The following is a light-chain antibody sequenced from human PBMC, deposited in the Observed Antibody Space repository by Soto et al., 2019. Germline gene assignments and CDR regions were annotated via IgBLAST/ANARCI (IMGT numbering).Light chain of an antibody. V-gene: IGKV3D-15*01. CDR2: GVY. CDR3: QQYNSYPWT. Sequence: EIVMTQSPTILSVSPGERATLSCRASQSVSSNLAWYQQKPGQAPRLLIYGVYTRAPGIPARFSGSGSGTEFTLTISSLQPDDFATYCCQQYNSYPWTFGQGTKVDIK. CDR1: QSVSSN. J-gene: IGKJ1*01.